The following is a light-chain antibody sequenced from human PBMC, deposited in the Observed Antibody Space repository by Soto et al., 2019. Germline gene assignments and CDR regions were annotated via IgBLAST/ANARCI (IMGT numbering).Light chain of an antibody. CDR1: QGINND. CDR2: GAT. V-gene: IGKV1-6*01. Sequence: AIQVPHSPPSLSASVGDSVTITCRASQGINNDLAWYQQKPGKAPKLLIYGATNLHTGVPSRFSGSGSGTDFTLTISSLQPEDFATYYCLQDHNYPWTFGQGTKVDIK. J-gene: IGKJ1*01. CDR3: LQDHNYPWT.